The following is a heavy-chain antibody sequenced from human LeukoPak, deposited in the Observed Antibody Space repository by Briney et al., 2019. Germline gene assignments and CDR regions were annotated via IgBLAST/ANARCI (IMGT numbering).Heavy chain of an antibody. CDR3: ARVGCSNGVCYDYMDV. J-gene: IGHJ6*03. CDR2: INPKSGGT. Sequence: ASVKVSCKASGYTFTGQYMHWVRQAPGQGLEWMEWINPKSGGTNYAQKFQGRVTMTGDTSISTAYMELSRLRSDDTAVYYCARVGCSNGVCYDYMDVWGKGTTVTVSS. D-gene: IGHD2-8*01. V-gene: IGHV1-2*02. CDR1: GYTFTGQY.